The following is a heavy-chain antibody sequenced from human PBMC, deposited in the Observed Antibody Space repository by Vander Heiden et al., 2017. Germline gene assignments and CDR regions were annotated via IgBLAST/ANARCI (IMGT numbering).Heavy chain of an antibody. J-gene: IGHJ3*02. Sequence: EVQLVESGGGLAQPGGSLRLSCAASGLTFSSYSMNWVRQAPGKGLEWVSYIGTSSSNIYYADSVKGRFTISRDNAKNSLYLQMNSLRAEDTAVYYCARRVVGAPRAFDIWGQGTMVTVSS. CDR1: GLTFSSYS. D-gene: IGHD1-26*01. CDR2: IGTSSSNI. CDR3: ARRVVGAPRAFDI. V-gene: IGHV3-48*01.